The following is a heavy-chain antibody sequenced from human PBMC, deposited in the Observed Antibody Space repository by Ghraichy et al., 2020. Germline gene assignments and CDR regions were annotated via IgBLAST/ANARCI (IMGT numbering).Heavy chain of an antibody. V-gene: IGHV5-51*01. Sequence: GESLNISCKGSGYSFTSYWIGWVRQMPGKGLEWMGIIYPGDSDTRYSPSFQGQVTISADKSISTAYLQWSSLKASDTAMYYCARQSSGSYSFGDYYYMDVWGKGTTVTVSS. CDR2: IYPGDSDT. D-gene: IGHD3-10*01. J-gene: IGHJ6*03. CDR3: ARQSSGSYSFGDYYYMDV. CDR1: GYSFTSYW.